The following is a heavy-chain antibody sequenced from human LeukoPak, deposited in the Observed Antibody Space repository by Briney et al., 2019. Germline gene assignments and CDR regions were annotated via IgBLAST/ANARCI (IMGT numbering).Heavy chain of an antibody. D-gene: IGHD2-2*01. J-gene: IGHJ5*02. CDR2: INHSGST. Sequence: SETLSLTCAVYGGSFGGYYWSWIRQPPGKGLEWIGEINHSGSTNYNPSLKSRVTISVDTSKNQFSLKLSSVTAADTAVYYCARVVVVVPAAGKWFDPWGQGTLVTVSS. CDR3: ARVVVVVPAAGKWFDP. V-gene: IGHV4-34*01. CDR1: GGSFGGYY.